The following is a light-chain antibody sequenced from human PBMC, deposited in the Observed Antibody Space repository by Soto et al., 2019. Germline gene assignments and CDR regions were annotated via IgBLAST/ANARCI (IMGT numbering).Light chain of an antibody. V-gene: IGKV3D-20*02. CDR2: GAS. CDR3: QQRSNWPFS. Sequence: DTVLTRSPGTPSLSPGERATLPRRSSQSVRSTYLGWYQHKRGQAPRLLIYGASTRATGIPARFSGSGSGTEFTLTISSLEPEDFAVYYCQQRSNWPFSFGGGTKVDI. J-gene: IGKJ4*01. CDR1: QSVRSTY.